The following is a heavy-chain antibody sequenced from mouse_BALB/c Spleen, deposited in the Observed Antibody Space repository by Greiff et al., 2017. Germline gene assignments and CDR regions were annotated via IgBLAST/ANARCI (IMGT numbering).Heavy chain of an antibody. CDR1: GYSITSGYY. J-gene: IGHJ4*01. CDR3: ARDDYA. CDR2: ISYDGSN. Sequence: EVKLMESGPGLVKPSQSLSLTCSVTGYSITSGYYWNWIRQFPGNKLEWMGYISYDGSNNYNPSLKNRISITRDTSTNQFFLKLNSVTTEDTATYYCARDDYAWGQGTSVTVSS. V-gene: IGHV3-6*02. D-gene: IGHD2-4*01.